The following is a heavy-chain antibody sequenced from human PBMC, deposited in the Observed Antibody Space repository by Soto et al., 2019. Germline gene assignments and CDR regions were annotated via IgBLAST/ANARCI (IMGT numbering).Heavy chain of an antibody. V-gene: IGHV1-69*08. CDR1: GGTFSSYT. CDR3: ARDMDYAHDYGMDV. CDR2: IIPILGIA. D-gene: IGHD4-17*01. J-gene: IGHJ6*02. Sequence: QVQLVQSGAEVKKPGSSVKVSCKASGGTFSSYTISWVRQAPGQGLEWMGRIIPILGIANYAQKFQGRVTITADKSTSTAYMELSSLRSEDTAVYYCARDMDYAHDYGMDVWGQGTTVTVSS.